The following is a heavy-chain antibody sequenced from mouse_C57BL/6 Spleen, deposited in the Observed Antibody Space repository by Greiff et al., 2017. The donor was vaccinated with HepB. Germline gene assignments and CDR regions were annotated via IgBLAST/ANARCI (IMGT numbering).Heavy chain of an antibody. J-gene: IGHJ1*03. CDR1: GYSITSGYY. V-gene: IGHV3-6*01. D-gene: IGHD2-5*01. Sequence: EVKVEESGPGLVKPSQSLSLTCSVTGYSITSGYYWNWIRQFPGNKLEWMGYISYDGSNNYNPSLKNRISITRDTSKNQFFLKLNSVTTEDTATYYCASSNYDWYFDVWGTGTTVTVSS. CDR2: ISYDGSN. CDR3: ASSNYDWYFDV.